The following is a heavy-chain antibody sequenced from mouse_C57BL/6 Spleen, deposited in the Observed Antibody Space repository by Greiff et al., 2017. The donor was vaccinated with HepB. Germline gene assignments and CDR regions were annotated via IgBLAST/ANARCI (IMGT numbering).Heavy chain of an antibody. CDR3: ARGWDGFDY. CDR2: ISSGSSTI. D-gene: IGHD4-1*01. CDR1: GFTFSDYG. J-gene: IGHJ2*01. Sequence: EVKLMESGGGLVKPGGSLKLSCAASGFTFSDYGMHWVRQAPEKGLEWVAYISSGSSTIYYADTVKGRFTISRDNAKNTLFLQMTSLRSEETAMYYCARGWDGFDYWGQGTTLTVSS. V-gene: IGHV5-17*01.